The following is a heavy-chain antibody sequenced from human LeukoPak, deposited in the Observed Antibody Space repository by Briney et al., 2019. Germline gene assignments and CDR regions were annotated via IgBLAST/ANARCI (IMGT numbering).Heavy chain of an antibody. D-gene: IGHD3-22*01. CDR1: GGSFSSSSYY. V-gene: IGHV4-39*01. Sequence: SETLSLTCTVSGGSFSSSSYYWGWIRQPPGKGLEWIGSIYYSGSTYYNPSLKSRVTISVDTPKNQFSLKLSSVTAADTAVYYCARLYYDSSGHYYFDYWGKGTLVTVSS. CDR2: IYYSGST. CDR3: ARLYYDSSGHYYFDY. J-gene: IGHJ4*02.